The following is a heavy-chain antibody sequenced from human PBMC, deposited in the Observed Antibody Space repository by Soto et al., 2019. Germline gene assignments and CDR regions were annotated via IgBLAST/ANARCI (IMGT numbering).Heavy chain of an antibody. D-gene: IGHD3-3*01. Sequence: KASETLSLTCTVSGGSISSGSYYCSWIRQHPGKGLEWIGYIYDSGNTYSNPSLKSRITISLDTSKNHFSLKLSSVTAADTAVYYCARSYDSGLDYWGQGTLVTVS. J-gene: IGHJ4*02. CDR3: ARSYDSGLDY. CDR2: IYDSGNT. CDR1: GGSISSGSYY. V-gene: IGHV4-31*03.